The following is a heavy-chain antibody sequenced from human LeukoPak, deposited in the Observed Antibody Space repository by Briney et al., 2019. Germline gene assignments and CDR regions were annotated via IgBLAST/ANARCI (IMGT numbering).Heavy chain of an antibody. V-gene: IGHV4-39*07. D-gene: IGHD2-15*01. CDR3: ASGVVAATMGFDP. CDR2: IYYSGST. Sequence: PSETLSLTCTVSGGSISSSSYYWGWLRQPPGKGLEWIGSIYYSGSTYYNPSLKSRVTISVDTSKNQFSLKLSSVTAADTAVYYCASGVVAATMGFDPWGQGTLVTVSS. J-gene: IGHJ5*02. CDR1: GGSISSSSYY.